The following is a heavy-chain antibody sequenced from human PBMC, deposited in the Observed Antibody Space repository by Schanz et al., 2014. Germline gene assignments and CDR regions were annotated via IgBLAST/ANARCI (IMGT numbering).Heavy chain of an antibody. V-gene: IGHV1-18*01. CDR3: AKAEYDILTDSYSRLDS. CDR2: ISAYNGNT. J-gene: IGHJ5*01. Sequence: QVQVVQSGAELKKPGASVRASCKASGYTFTSYGISWVRQAPGQELEWMGWISAYNGNTKYPQKLQGRVTMATATSTSTAYMELRSLGSDDAAVYYCAKAEYDILTDSYSRLDSWGQGTLVAVSS. D-gene: IGHD3-9*01. CDR1: GYTFTSYG.